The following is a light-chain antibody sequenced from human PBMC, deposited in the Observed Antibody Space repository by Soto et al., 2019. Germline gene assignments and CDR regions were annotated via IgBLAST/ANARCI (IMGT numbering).Light chain of an antibody. CDR1: QTVTSNY. Sequence: EIVLTQSPGTLSLSPGERATLSCRASQTVTSNYLAWYQRKPGQAPRLLIYGASSRATDIQDRFSGSGSGTDFTLTITRQEPEDFAVYFCQQYAGSPSTFGQGTKVEIK. V-gene: IGKV3-20*01. CDR3: QQYAGSPST. CDR2: GAS. J-gene: IGKJ1*01.